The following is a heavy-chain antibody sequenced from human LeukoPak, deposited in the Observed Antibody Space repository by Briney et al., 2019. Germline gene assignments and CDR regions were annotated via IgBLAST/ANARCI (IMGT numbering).Heavy chain of an antibody. D-gene: IGHD3-10*01. CDR1: GYTFTYFA. V-gene: IGHV1-3*01. Sequence: ASVKVSCKASGYTFTYFAVHWVRQAPGQGLEWMGLINFGNGTREYSRKFQGRVTFTRDAFAKTAYVDLNRLRSEDTALYYCATGRSGKYYDWLDPWGQGTLVTVSS. CDR3: ATGRSGKYYDWLDP. J-gene: IGHJ5*02. CDR2: INFGNGTR.